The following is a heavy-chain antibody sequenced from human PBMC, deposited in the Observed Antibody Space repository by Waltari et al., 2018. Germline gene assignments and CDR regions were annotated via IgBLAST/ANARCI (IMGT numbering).Heavy chain of an antibody. CDR2: ISKSSSAI. CDR1: GFSFTTYS. J-gene: IGHJ3*02. Sequence: EVQLVESEGGLVQHGGSLRLSCAASGFSFTTYSMNWVRQTPGKGLEWISFISKSSSAIYYADSVKGRFTTSRDNAKNSLYLQMNSLTAEDTAEYYCARDRTTSDDALDIWGQGTKVTVSS. V-gene: IGHV3-48*04. CDR3: ARDRTTSDDALDI. D-gene: IGHD1-1*01.